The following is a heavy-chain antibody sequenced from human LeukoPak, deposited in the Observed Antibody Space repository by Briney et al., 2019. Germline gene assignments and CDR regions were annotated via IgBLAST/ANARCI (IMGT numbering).Heavy chain of an antibody. CDR3: ARGKGHGSGSSYYGMDV. D-gene: IGHD3-10*01. J-gene: IGHJ6*02. V-gene: IGHV3-11*06. CDR1: GFTFSDYY. CDR2: ISSSSSYT. Sequence: GGSLRLSCAASGFTFSDYYMSWIRQAPGKGLEWVSYISSSSSYTNYADSVKGRFTISRDNAKNSLYLQMNSLRAEDTAVYYCARGKGHGSGSSYYGMDVWGQGTTVTVSS.